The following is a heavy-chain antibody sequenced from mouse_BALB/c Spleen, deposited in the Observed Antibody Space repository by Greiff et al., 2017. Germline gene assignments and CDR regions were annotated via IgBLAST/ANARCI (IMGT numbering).Heavy chain of an antibody. D-gene: IGHD2-14*01. V-gene: IGHV3-6*02. CDR1: GYSITSGYY. CDR3: AREAYRYDVDY. J-gene: IGHJ2*01. CDR2: ISYDGSN. Sequence: EVKLLESGPGLVKPSQSLSLTCSVTGYSITSGYYWNWIRQFPGNKLEWMGYISYDGSNNYNPSLKNRISITRDTSKNQFFLKLNSVTTEDTATYYCAREAYRYDVDYWGQGTTLTVSS.